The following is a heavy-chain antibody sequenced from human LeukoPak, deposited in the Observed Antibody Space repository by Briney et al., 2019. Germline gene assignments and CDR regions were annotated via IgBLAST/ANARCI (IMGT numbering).Heavy chain of an antibody. CDR2: IKQDGSEK. Sequence: PRGSLRLSCAASGFTFSSYWMSWVRQAPGKGLEWVANIKQDGSEKYYVDSVKGRFTISRDNAKNSLYLQMNSLRAEDTAVYYCARADWFLEWLLCDYWGQGTLVTVSS. D-gene: IGHD3-3*01. J-gene: IGHJ4*02. CDR3: ARADWFLEWLLCDY. V-gene: IGHV3-7*01. CDR1: GFTFSSYW.